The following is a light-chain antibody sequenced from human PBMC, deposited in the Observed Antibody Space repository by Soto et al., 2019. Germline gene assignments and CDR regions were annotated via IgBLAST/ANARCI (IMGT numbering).Light chain of an antibody. Sequence: EIVMTQSPATLSVSPGERATLSCRASQNVRSNLAWYQQKPGQAPRLLIYVASTRATGIPARLGGRGSGTDFILTIRSMQPEDFAVYYCRKYGSSLGFAVGGGTKGDIK. CDR3: RKYGSSLGFA. CDR2: VAS. CDR1: QNVRSN. V-gene: IGKV3-15*01. J-gene: IGKJ4*01.